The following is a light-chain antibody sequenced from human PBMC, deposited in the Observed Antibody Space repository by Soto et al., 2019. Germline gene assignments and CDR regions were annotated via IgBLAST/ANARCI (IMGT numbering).Light chain of an antibody. CDR1: QSVGRN. V-gene: IGKV3-15*01. CDR2: GTS. Sequence: EIIMTQSPVALSVSPGESAALSCRASQSVGRNFAWYQQRPGQAPRALIYGTSTRATGVPARFSGSGSGTDFTLTISSLQSEDFAFYYCQQYNKWPYTFGQGTRLEIK. J-gene: IGKJ2*01. CDR3: QQYNKWPYT.